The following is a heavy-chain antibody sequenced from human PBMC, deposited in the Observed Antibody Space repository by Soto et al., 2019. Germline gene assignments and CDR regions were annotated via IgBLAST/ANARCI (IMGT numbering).Heavy chain of an antibody. CDR3: AACLQGIIVVVTTGFDS. V-gene: IGHV1-69*01. D-gene: IGHD2-21*01. CDR2: IVPLYGTP. J-gene: IGHJ4*02. CDR1: GDNFNNFA. Sequence: QVQLEQSGAEVKKPGSSVKVSCKISGDNFNNFAIAWVRQAPGRGLEWLGGIVPLYGTPNYAERFQGRVTIIAEESTSSAYLELNSLKSEDTAIYYCAACLQGIIVVVTTGFDSWGPGTLVTVSS.